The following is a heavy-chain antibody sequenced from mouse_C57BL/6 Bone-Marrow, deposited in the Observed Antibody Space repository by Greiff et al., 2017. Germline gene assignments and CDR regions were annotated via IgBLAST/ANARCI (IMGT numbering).Heavy chain of an antibody. J-gene: IGHJ2*01. CDR2: IDPETGGT. CDR3: TRRGLLHY. D-gene: IGHD2-13*01. V-gene: IGHV1-15*01. CDR1: GYTFTDYE. Sequence: QVQLQQSGAELVRPGASVTLSCKASGYTFTDYEMHWVKQTPVPGLEWIGAIDPETGGTAYNQKFKGKAILTADKSSSTAYMELRSLTSEDAAVYYCTRRGLLHYWGQGTTLTVSS.